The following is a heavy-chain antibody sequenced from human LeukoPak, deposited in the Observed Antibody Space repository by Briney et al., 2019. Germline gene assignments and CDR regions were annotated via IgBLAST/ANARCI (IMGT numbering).Heavy chain of an antibody. Sequence: GGSLRLSCAASGFTFSTYAISWVRQAPGKGLEWVSGVSGSGDNTYYADSVKGRFTVSRDNSKSTVYLQMNSLITEDTAVYYCAREYSTGWYFLDYWGQGTLLTVSS. D-gene: IGHD6-19*01. CDR2: VSGSGDNT. CDR1: GFTFSTYA. V-gene: IGHV3-23*01. CDR3: AREYSTGWYFLDY. J-gene: IGHJ4*02.